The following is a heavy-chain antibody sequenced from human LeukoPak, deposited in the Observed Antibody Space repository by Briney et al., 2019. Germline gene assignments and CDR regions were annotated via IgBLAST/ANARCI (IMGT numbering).Heavy chain of an antibody. CDR2: ISWDGGST. CDR3: AKDVEMATNRNPWGFDY. CDR1: GFTFDDYT. D-gene: IGHD5-24*01. J-gene: IGHJ4*02. Sequence: GGSLRLSCAASGFTFDDYTMHWVRQAPGKGLEWVSLISWDGGSTYYADSVKGRFTISRDNSKNSLYLQMDSLRTEDTALYYCAKDVEMATNRNPWGFDYWSQGTLVTVSS. V-gene: IGHV3-43*01.